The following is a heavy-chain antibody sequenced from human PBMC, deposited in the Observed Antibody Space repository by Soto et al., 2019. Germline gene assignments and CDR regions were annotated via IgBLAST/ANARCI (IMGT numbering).Heavy chain of an antibody. CDR1: GGSISSGGYY. V-gene: IGHV4-31*03. CDR2: IYYSGST. Sequence: PSETLSLTCTVSGGSISSGGYYWSWIRQHPGKGLEWIGYIYYSGSTYYNPSLESRVTISVDTSKNQFSLKLSSVTAADTAVYYCARGVIEYSSSANWFDPWGQGTLVTVSS. J-gene: IGHJ5*02. D-gene: IGHD6-6*01. CDR3: ARGVIEYSSSANWFDP.